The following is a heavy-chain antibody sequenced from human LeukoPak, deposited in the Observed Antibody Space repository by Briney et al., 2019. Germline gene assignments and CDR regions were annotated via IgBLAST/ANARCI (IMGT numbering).Heavy chain of an antibody. Sequence: PSETLSLTCTVSGGSISSYYWSWIRQPPGKGLEWIGYIYYSGSTNYNPSLKSRVTISVDTSKNQFSLKLSSVTAADTAVYYCARGVTMIVVGHQARFDYWGQGTLVTVSS. CDR1: GGSISSYY. J-gene: IGHJ4*02. CDR3: ARGVTMIVVGHQARFDY. V-gene: IGHV4-59*01. D-gene: IGHD3-22*01. CDR2: IYYSGST.